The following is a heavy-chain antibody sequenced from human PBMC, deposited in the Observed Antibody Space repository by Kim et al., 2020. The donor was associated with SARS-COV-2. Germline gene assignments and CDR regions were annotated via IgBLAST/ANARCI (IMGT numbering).Heavy chain of an antibody. CDR1: GFSFSSYA. V-gene: IGHV3-30*04. CDR2: RSYDGRNK. CDR3: ASFDCYSSGLGFYYYYG. J-gene: IGHJ6*01. D-gene: IGHD6-19*01. Sequence: GGSLRLSCAASGFSFSSYAMHWVRQAPGKGLERVAGRSYDGRNKYYADSVKGRFTIPRDNTKNTLYLQMYRRRAEDTAVYDCASFDCYSSGLGFYYYYG.